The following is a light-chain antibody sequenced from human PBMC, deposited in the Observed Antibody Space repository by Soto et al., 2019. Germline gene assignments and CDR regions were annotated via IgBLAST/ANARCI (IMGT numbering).Light chain of an antibody. Sequence: DIQMTQSPSSLSPSVGDRVTITCRASQTPRTFLNWYQQKPGKAPKLLIYATSTLQSGVPSRFSGRDSGADFTLTINNLQPEDFATYYCQQPPYTFGPGTKVDIK. J-gene: IGKJ3*01. V-gene: IGKV1-39*01. CDR3: QQPPYT. CDR1: QTPRTF. CDR2: ATS.